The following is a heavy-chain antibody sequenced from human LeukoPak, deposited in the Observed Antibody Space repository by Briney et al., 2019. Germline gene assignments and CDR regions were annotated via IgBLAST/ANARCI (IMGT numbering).Heavy chain of an antibody. CDR3: ARASADHYDSRGKGGVNFEY. Sequence: GGSLRLSGAASGFTFSRNWMSWVRQAPGKGLEWLANIKQDGSQKYYVGSVKGRFTISRDNAKNSLYLQMDNLRAEDTAVYYCARASADHYDSRGKGGVNFEYRGQGILVTVSS. J-gene: IGHJ4*02. V-gene: IGHV3-7*01. D-gene: IGHD3-22*01. CDR1: GFTFSRNW. CDR2: IKQDGSQK.